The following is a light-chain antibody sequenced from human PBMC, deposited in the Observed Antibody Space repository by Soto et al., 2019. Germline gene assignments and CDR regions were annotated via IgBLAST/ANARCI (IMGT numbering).Light chain of an antibody. V-gene: IGLV1-44*01. Sequence: QSVLTQPPSASGTPGQRVTISCSGSSSNIGSNTVNWYQQLPGTAPKLLIYSNNQRTSGVPDRFSGSKSGTSASLAISGLQSEDEADYYCAAWDDSLNGHVGFGVGTKLTV. CDR2: SNN. CDR3: AAWDDSLNGHVG. J-gene: IGLJ2*01. CDR1: SSNIGSNT.